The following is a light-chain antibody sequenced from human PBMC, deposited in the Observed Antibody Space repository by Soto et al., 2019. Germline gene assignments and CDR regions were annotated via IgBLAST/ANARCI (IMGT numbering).Light chain of an antibody. CDR3: QHYGSLPWT. Sequence: EIVLTQSPGTLSLSPGEGATLSCRASQSVGGNFLAWYQQKPGQAPRLLFYAASRRASGIPDRFSGSGSGTDFTLPSGRLEPEDFALYFCQHYGSLPWTFGQGTEVEIK. J-gene: IGKJ1*01. V-gene: IGKV3-20*01. CDR2: AAS. CDR1: QSVGGNF.